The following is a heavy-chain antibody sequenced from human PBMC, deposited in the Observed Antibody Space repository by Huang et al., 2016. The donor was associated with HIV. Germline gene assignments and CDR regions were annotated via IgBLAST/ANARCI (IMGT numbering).Heavy chain of an antibody. CDR2: IYYSGGT. CDR1: GGSISSTTYY. J-gene: IGHJ4*02. CDR3: ARHGMDSSSPDY. Sequence: QLQLQESGPGLVKPSETLSLTCTVSGGSISSTTYYWGWIRQPPGKGLEWIGSIYYSGGTYYSPTLKSRVTISVDTSKNQFSRNLSSVTAADAAVYYCARHGMDSSSPDYWGQGTLVTVSS. V-gene: IGHV4-39*01. D-gene: IGHD6-6*01.